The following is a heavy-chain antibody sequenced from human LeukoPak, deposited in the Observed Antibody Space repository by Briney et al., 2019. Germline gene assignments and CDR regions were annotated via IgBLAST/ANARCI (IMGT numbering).Heavy chain of an antibody. J-gene: IGHJ4*02. CDR3: AKSRSGVSSCYNY. CDR2: ISGSDDNT. Sequence: PGGSLRLSCAASGFIFSKYAMSWVRQAPGKGLEWVSAISGSDDNTYYADSVRGRFTISRDNSKNTLYLQMNSLRAEDTAIYFCAKSRSGVSSCYNYWGQGTLVTVSS. CDR1: GFIFSKYA. D-gene: IGHD2-15*01. V-gene: IGHV3-23*01.